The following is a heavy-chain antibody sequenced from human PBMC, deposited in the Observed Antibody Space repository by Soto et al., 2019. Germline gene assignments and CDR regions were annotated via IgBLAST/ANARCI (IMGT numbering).Heavy chain of an antibody. V-gene: IGHV2-5*02. Sequence: QITLKESGPTLVKPTQTLTLTCTFSGFSLSTSGVGVGWIRQPPGKALEWLGIIYWDDDKRYSPSLKSRLTITQDTPKHQVVLTMTNMAPVDTATYYCAHKYRGYDFVATSGQGTLVTVSS. CDR2: IYWDDDK. CDR3: AHKYRGYDFVAT. J-gene: IGHJ5*02. CDR1: GFSLSTSGVG. D-gene: IGHD5-12*01.